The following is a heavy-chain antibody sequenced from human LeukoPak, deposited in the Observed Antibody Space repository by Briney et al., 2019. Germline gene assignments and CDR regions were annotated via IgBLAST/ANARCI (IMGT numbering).Heavy chain of an antibody. CDR3: ARGDTAMVTGYIDL. Sequence: PSETLSLTCTVAGGSISSYYWSWIRQPAGKVLEWIGRIYTSGSTNYNPSLKSRVTMSVDTSKNQFSMKLSSVTAADTGVYYCARGDTAMVTGYIDLWGRGTLVTVSS. CDR2: IYTSGST. D-gene: IGHD5-18*01. J-gene: IGHJ2*01. CDR1: GGSISSYY. V-gene: IGHV4-4*07.